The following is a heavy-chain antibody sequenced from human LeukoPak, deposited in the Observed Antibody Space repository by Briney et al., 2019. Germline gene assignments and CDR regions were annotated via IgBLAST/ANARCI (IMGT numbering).Heavy chain of an antibody. Sequence: ASVKVSCKASGYTFTSYGISWVRQAPGQGLEWMGWISAYNGNTNYAQKLQGRVTITRDTSASTAYMELSSLRSEDTAVYYCARATRYCSGGSCLFDYWGQGTLVTVSS. D-gene: IGHD2-15*01. CDR2: ISAYNGNT. J-gene: IGHJ4*02. CDR1: GYTFTSYG. V-gene: IGHV1-18*01. CDR3: ARATRYCSGGSCLFDY.